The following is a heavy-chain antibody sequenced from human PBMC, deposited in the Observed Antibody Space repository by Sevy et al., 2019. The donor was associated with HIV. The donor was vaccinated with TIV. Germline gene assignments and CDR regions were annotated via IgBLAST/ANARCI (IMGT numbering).Heavy chain of an antibody. CDR3: AKGVSGGNSGAAFDY. CDR1: GFTFGNYA. D-gene: IGHD2-15*01. J-gene: IGHJ4*02. V-gene: IGHV3-9*01. Sequence: SLKISCAGSGFTFGNYAMYWVRQSPGKGLEWVSGISWNSGSMGYVDAVEGRFTISRDNAKNSLHLEMNSLRPEDTALYYCAKGVSGGNSGAAFDYWGQGTRVTVSS. CDR2: ISWNSGSM.